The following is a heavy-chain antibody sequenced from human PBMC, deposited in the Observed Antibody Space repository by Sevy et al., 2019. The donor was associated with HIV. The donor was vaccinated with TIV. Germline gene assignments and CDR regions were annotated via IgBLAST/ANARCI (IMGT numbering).Heavy chain of an antibody. J-gene: IGHJ4*02. CDR2: ISSRGSYI. Sequence: GGYLRLSCAVSGFNFSNYSMDWVRQAPGKGLEWVSSISSRGSYIYYSDSLKGRITISRDNAKNSVYLQMNSLRAEDTAVYYCASQFDYWGQGTLVTVSS. V-gene: IGHV3-21*01. CDR3: ASQFDY. CDR1: GFNFSNYS.